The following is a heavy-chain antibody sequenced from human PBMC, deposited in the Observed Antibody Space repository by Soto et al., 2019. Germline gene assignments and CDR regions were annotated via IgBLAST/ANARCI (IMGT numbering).Heavy chain of an antibody. CDR1: GYRFTSHY. CDR3: ARAVAVPADFDY. J-gene: IGHJ4*02. CDR2: IYPGGVNI. D-gene: IGHD6-19*01. Sequence: SLKVSCKSIGYRFTSHYMHWVRQAPGQGLEWMGTIYPGGVNIGYAQKFKGRVTMTKDTSTSTVYMELSSLRSEDTAVYYCARAVAVPADFDYWGQGTLVTVSS. V-gene: IGHV1-46*01.